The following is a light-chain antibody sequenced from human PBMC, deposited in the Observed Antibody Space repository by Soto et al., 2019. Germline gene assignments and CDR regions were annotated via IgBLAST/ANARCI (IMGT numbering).Light chain of an antibody. Sequence: DIQMTQSPSSLSSSVGYRFTITCRASQSISSYLNWYQQKPGKAPKLLIYAASSLQSGVPSRFSGSGSGTDFTLTISSLQPEDFATYYCQQRETFGQGTKVDTK. J-gene: IGKJ1*01. CDR3: QQRET. CDR1: QSISSY. V-gene: IGKV1-39*01. CDR2: AAS.